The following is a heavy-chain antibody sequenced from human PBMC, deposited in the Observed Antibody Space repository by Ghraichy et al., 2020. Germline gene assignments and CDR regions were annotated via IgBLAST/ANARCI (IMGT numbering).Heavy chain of an antibody. V-gene: IGHV3-66*01. CDR3: ASDHNGLEV. CDR2: IFHDGAT. J-gene: IGHJ6*02. CDR1: GFTVTNSY. Sequence: GESLRLSCAASGFTVTNSYLNWVRQAPGKGLDWVSTIFHDGATYYADSVRGRFTISIDNSKNMLYLQMNSLRGEDTAVYRCASDHNGLEVWGQGTTVTVSS.